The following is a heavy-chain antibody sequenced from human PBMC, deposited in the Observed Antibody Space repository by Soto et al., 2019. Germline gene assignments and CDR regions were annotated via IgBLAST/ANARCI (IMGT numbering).Heavy chain of an antibody. J-gene: IGHJ4*02. CDR2: IYYSGTT. Sequence: SETLSLTCAVSGYSISSSNWWGWIRQPPGNGLEWIGYIYYSGTTYYNPSLKIRVTMSVDTSKNQFSLKLTSVTAVDTAVYYCARREIQGPIDYWGQGTLVTVSS. D-gene: IGHD1-26*01. CDR3: ARREIQGPIDY. V-gene: IGHV4-28*01. CDR1: GYSISSSNW.